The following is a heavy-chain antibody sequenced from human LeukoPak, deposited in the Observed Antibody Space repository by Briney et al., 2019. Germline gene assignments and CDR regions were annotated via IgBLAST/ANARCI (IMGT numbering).Heavy chain of an antibody. D-gene: IGHD3-10*01. V-gene: IGHV4-34*01. CDR1: GGTFRGFF. Sequence: PSETLSLTCAVSGGTFRGFFWSWIRQPLGKGPAWIGEIDHSGSTNYDPSLESRVTLSVDTSKNQVSLTLNSVTAADTAVYYCARGLRFHIGSGNWFDLWGQGTLVTVSS. CDR3: ARGLRFHIGSGNWFDL. CDR2: IDHSGST. J-gene: IGHJ5*02.